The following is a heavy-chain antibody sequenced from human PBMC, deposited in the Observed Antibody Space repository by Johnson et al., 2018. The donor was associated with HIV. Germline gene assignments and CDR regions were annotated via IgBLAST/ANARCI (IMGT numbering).Heavy chain of an antibody. CDR3: ARWCPRAIDDAFDI. J-gene: IGHJ3*02. CDR1: GFIFNSYG. V-gene: IGHV3-33*03. D-gene: IGHD2-21*01. Sequence: QVQLVESGGGVVQPGRSLRLSCAASGFIFNSYGMHWVRQAPGTGPEWVAFIRYDGSNNYYIESVKGRFTISRDNAKNSLYLQMNSLRAEDTALYYCARWCPRAIDDAFDIWGQGTMVTVSS. CDR2: IRYDGSNN.